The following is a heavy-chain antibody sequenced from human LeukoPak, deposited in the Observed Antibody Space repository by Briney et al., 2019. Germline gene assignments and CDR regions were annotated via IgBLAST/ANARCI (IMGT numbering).Heavy chain of an antibody. CDR2: IYHSGST. J-gene: IGHJ6*02. Sequence: SETLSLTCAVSGGSISSGGYSWSWIRQPPGKGLEWIGYIYHSGSTYYNPSLKSRVTISVDRSKNQFSLKLSSVTAADTAVHYCARDMGDYGMDVWGQGTTVTVSS. V-gene: IGHV4-30-2*01. CDR1: GGSISSGGYS. CDR3: ARDMGDYGMDV.